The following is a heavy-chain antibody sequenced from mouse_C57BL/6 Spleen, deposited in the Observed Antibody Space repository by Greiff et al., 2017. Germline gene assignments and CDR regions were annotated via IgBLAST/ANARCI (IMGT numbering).Heavy chain of an antibody. CDR2: INPSNGGT. D-gene: IGHD2-5*01. Sequence: QVQLQQPGTELVKPGASVKLSCKASGYTFTSSWMHWVKQRPGQGLEWIGNINPSNGGTNYNAKFQSKATLTVDTSASTAYMQLISLTSEDSAVYYCARRDSDYSKIDYWGQGTTLTVSS. V-gene: IGHV1-53*01. CDR3: ARRDSDYSKIDY. J-gene: IGHJ2*01. CDR1: GYTFTSSW.